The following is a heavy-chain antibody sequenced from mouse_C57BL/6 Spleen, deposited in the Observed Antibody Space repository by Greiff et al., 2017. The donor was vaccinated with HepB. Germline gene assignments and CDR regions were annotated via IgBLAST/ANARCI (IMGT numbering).Heavy chain of an antibody. Sequence: QVQLQQPGAELVRPGSSVKLSCKASGYTFTSYWMHWVKQRPIQGLEWIGNIDPSDSDTHYNQKFKDKATLTVDKSSSTAYMQLSSLTSEDSAVYYCASTVVADYYAMDYWGQGTSVTVSS. D-gene: IGHD1-1*01. J-gene: IGHJ4*01. CDR3: ASTVVADYYAMDY. V-gene: IGHV1-52*01. CDR1: GYTFTSYW. CDR2: IDPSDSDT.